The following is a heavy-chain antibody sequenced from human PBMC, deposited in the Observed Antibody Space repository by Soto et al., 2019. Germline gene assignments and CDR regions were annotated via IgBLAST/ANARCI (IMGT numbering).Heavy chain of an antibody. Sequence: EVQLVESGGGLVQPGGSLRLSCAASGFTFSNYWMHWVRQAPGKGLVWVSRISGDGTGTDYADSVKGRFTISRDNAKKQLSLQMNKLSADDTAGYYCARVTVAGFWGQGPLVTVST. CDR2: ISGDGTGT. CDR3: ARVTVAGF. D-gene: IGHD6-19*01. CDR1: GFTFSNYW. J-gene: IGHJ4*02. V-gene: IGHV3-74*01.